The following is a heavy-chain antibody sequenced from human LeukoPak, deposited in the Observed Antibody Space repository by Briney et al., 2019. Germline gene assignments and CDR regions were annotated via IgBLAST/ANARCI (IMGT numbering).Heavy chain of an antibody. V-gene: IGHV4-59*08. CDR1: GGSISNYY. J-gene: IGHJ4*02. CDR2: IYYSGST. CDR3: AGTYCSSTSCYTSPPHFDY. Sequence: SETVSLTCTVSGGSISNYYWSWIRQPPGKGLEWIGYIYYSGSTNYNPSLKSRVTISVDTSKNQFSLKLSSVTAADTAVYYCAGTYCSSTSCYTSPPHFDYWGQGTLVTVSS. D-gene: IGHD2-2*02.